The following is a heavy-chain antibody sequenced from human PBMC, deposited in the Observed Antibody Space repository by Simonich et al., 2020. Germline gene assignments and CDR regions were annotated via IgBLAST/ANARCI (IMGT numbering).Heavy chain of an antibody. CDR3: ARDFRLQLVEIGTYYYYGMDV. CDR2: ISSSGSTI. J-gene: IGHJ6*02. V-gene: IGHV3-48*03. CDR1: GFTFSSYE. Sequence: EVQLVESGGGLVQPGGSLRLSCAASGFTFSSYEMNWVRQAPGKGLEWVSYISSSGSTIYYADSVKGRSTIPRDNAKNSLYLQMNSLRAEETAVYYCARDFRLQLVEIGTYYYYGMDVWGQGTTVTVSS. D-gene: IGHD6-6*01.